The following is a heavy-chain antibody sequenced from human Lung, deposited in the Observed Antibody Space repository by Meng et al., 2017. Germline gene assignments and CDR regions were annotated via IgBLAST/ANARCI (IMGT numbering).Heavy chain of an antibody. CDR2: ITWNGGVK. CDR1: GFTFDSSH. V-gene: IGHV3-20*04. D-gene: IGHD6-13*01. Sequence: VELGWSGGGVVRPGGSLRLSCAASGFTFDSSHMDWVRQVPGRGLEWVSDITWNGGVKRYADSVRGRFTISRDNAKNSLYLQMNSLTAEDTALYYCARASAGTNFDYWGQGTLVTVSS. J-gene: IGHJ4*02. CDR3: ARASAGTNFDY.